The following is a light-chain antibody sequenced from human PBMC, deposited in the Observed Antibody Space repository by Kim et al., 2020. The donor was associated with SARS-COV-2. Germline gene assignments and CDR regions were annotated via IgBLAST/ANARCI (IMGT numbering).Light chain of an antibody. CDR3: QTWGTGSQG. CDR2: LNSNGSH. J-gene: IGLJ3*02. Sequence: QLVLTPSPSASASLGASVKLTCTLSSGHISYAIARHKQQPEKGPRYLMKLNSNGSHSKGDGIPDRFSGSSPGAERHLTISSLHSEDEDGYYCQTWGTGSQGFGGGTQLIVL. CDR1: SGHISYA. V-gene: IGLV4-69*01.